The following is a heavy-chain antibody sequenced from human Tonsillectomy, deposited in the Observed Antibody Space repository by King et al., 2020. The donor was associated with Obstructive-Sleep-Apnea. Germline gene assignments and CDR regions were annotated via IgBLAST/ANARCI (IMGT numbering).Heavy chain of an antibody. CDR2: IYYSWST. D-gene: IGHD4-23*01. CDR3: ARRGKNSEYFDL. V-gene: IGHV4-28*01. CDR1: GYSISSSNW. Sequence: QLQESGPGLVKPSDTLSLTCAVSGYSISSSNWWGWVRQPPGKGLEWIGYIYYSWSTYYNPSLKRRITMSVDTSKNQVSLKLSSVTAVDTAVYYCARRGKNSEYFDLWGRGTLVTVSS. J-gene: IGHJ2*01.